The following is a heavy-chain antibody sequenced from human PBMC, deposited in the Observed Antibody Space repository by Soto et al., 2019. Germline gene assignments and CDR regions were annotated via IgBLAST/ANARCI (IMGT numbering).Heavy chain of an antibody. CDR3: ARDYGGNSGWFDP. V-gene: IGHV4-4*02. CDR1: GGSISTSNW. Sequence: SETLSLTCAVSGGSISTSNWWSWVRQPPGKGLEWIGEVYRTGSTNYNPSLESRLTISVDKSKNQFSLKLTSVTAADTAVYYCARDYGGNSGWFDPWGQGTLVTVSS. D-gene: IGHD2-21*02. J-gene: IGHJ5*02. CDR2: VYRTGST.